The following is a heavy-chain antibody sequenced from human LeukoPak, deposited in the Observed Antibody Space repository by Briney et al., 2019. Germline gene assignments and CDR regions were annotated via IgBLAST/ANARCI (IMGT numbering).Heavy chain of an antibody. CDR2: IGRDGRVT. CDR3: AKSTAMVTWGSFEI. J-gene: IGHJ3*02. Sequence: PGGSLRLSCAGSGFTFRSYAMNWVRQSPGKGLEWVSFIGRDGRVTSYADSVKGRFTISRDNSKNSLYLQMDSLGTEDTALYYCAKSTAMVTWGSFEIWGQGTMVTVSS. D-gene: IGHD5-18*01. CDR1: GFTFRSYA. V-gene: IGHV3-43*01.